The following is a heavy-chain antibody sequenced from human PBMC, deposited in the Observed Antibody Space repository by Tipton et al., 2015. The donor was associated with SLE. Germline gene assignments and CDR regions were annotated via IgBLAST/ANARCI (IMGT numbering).Heavy chain of an antibody. J-gene: IGHJ3*02. D-gene: IGHD1-26*01. CDR1: GFTFSSYA. Sequence: SLRLSCAASGFTFSSYAMSWVRQAPGKGLEWVSAISGSGGSTYYADSVKGRFTISRDNANNSLYLQMNSLRAEDTAVYYCASPADSGSYLDAFDIWGQGTMVTVSS. V-gene: IGHV3-23*01. CDR2: ISGSGGST. CDR3: ASPADSGSYLDAFDI.